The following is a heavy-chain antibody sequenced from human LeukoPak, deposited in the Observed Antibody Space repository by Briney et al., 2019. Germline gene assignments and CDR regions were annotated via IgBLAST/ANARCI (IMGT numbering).Heavy chain of an antibody. V-gene: IGHV3-23*01. D-gene: IGHD6-19*01. J-gene: IGHJ4*02. Sequence: PGGSLRLSCAASGFTFSSYTMSWVRQAPGKGLEWVSAISGSGGSTYYADSVKGRFTISRDNSKNTLCLQMNSLRAEDTAVYYCAKYFVSEGSGWYRYYFDFWGRGTVVTVSS. CDR1: GFTFSSYT. CDR3: AKYFVSEGSGWYRYYFDF. CDR2: ISGSGGST.